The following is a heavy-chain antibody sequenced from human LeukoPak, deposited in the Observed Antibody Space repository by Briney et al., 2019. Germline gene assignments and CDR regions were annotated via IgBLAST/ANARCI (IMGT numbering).Heavy chain of an antibody. D-gene: IGHD3-9*01. CDR2: ISSSGSTI. Sequence: PGGSLRLSCAASGFTFSSYEMNWLRKAPVKGLEWVSYISSSGSTIYYADSVKGRFTISRDNAKNSLYLQMNSLRAEDTAVYYCARKTYYDILTGLDYWGQGTLVTVSS. CDR1: GFTFSSYE. V-gene: IGHV3-48*03. J-gene: IGHJ4*02. CDR3: ARKTYYDILTGLDY.